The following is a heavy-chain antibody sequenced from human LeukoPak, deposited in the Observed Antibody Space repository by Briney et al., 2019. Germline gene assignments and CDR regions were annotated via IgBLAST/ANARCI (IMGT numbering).Heavy chain of an antibody. CDR1: GFSFSSAW. V-gene: IGHV3-15*07. J-gene: IGHJ4*02. Sequence: AGGSLRLSCAASGFSFSSAWMNWVRQAPGKGLEWVGRIKTKTDGGTTDYAAPVKGRFTISRDDSTKTMYLQMNSLKTEDTAVYYCTTDYYDSSGLRYWGQGTLVTISS. CDR3: TTDYYDSSGLRY. D-gene: IGHD3-22*01. CDR2: IKTKTDGGTT.